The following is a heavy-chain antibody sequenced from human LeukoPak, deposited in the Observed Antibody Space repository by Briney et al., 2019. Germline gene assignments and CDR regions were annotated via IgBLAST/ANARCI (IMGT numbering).Heavy chain of an antibody. D-gene: IGHD4-11*01. CDR3: AEDNSNYGAFDI. Sequence: QAGRSLRLSCAASGFTFDDYAMHWVRQAPGKGLEWVSGISWNSGSIGYADSVKGRFTISRDNAKNSLYLQMNSLRAEDTALYYCAEDNSNYGAFDIWGQGTMVTVSS. J-gene: IGHJ3*02. CDR2: ISWNSGSI. V-gene: IGHV3-9*01. CDR1: GFTFDDYA.